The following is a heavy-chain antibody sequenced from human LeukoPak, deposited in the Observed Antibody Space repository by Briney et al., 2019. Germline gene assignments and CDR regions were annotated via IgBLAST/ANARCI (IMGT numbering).Heavy chain of an antibody. V-gene: IGHV1-2*02. Sequence: ASVEVSCKASGYTFTGYYMHWVRQAPGQGLEWMVWINPNSGGTNYAQKFQGRVTMTRDTSISAAYMELSRLRSDDTAVYYCARLGSSILAGYDYWGQGTLVTVSS. J-gene: IGHJ4*02. CDR2: INPNSGGT. CDR3: ARLGSSILAGYDY. D-gene: IGHD3-9*01. CDR1: GYTFTGYY.